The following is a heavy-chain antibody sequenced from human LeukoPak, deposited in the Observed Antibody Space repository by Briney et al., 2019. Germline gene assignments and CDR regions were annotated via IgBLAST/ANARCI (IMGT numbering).Heavy chain of an antibody. Sequence: PSQTLSLTCTVSGDSINSGDYYWSWIRQPSGNGLEWIGYIYYSGSTYYNPSLKSRVTISVDTSKNQFSLKLSSVTAADTAVYYCARDNGYGQLDSWGQGTLVTVSS. D-gene: IGHD2-15*01. CDR3: ARDNGYGQLDS. V-gene: IGHV4-30-4*01. J-gene: IGHJ4*02. CDR2: IYYSGST. CDR1: GDSINSGDYY.